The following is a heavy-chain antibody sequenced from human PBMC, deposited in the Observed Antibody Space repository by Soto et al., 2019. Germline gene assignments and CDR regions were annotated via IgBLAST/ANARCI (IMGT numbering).Heavy chain of an antibody. J-gene: IGHJ3*01. CDR2: ISIGSGSI. V-gene: IGHV3-48*02. D-gene: IGHD3-22*01. CDR1: GFSFSNYA. Sequence: EVQLVESGGGLVQPGGSRRVSCAASGFSFSNYAMIWVRQAPGKGLEWVSYISIGSGSIFYADSVKGRFTISRDDAKNSLYLQMNTLRDEDTAVYYCVRDDRWAFDFWGQGTMVTVSS. CDR3: VRDDRWAFDF.